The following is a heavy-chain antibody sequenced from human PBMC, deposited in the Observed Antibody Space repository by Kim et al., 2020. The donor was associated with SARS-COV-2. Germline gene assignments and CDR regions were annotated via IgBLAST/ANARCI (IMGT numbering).Heavy chain of an antibody. J-gene: IGHJ2*01. CDR3: ARALRGGSSWYDWYFDL. CDR1: GFTFSSYA. Sequence: GGSLRLSCAASGFTFSSYAMHWVRQAPGKGLEWVSAITYDGSNKYYADSVKGRFTISRDNSKNTLYLQMNSLRAEDTAVYYCARALRGGSSWYDWYFDLWGRGTLVTVSS. D-gene: IGHD6-13*01. CDR2: ITYDGSNK. V-gene: IGHV3-30*04.